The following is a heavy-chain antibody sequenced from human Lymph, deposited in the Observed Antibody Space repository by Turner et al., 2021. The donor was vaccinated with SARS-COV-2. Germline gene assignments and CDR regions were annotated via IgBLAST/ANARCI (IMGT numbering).Heavy chain of an antibody. CDR3: ARYASGGYFYYGMDV. D-gene: IGHD3-10*01. CDR1: GFTFSTYA. J-gene: IGHJ6*02. Sequence: QVQLVESGGGVVQPGRSLRLACAAPGFTFSTYARYWVRQAPGKGLEWVAVISYDGSNKYYADSVKGRFTISRDNSKNTLYLQMNSLRAEDTAVYYCARYASGGYFYYGMDVWGQGTTVTVSS. V-gene: IGHV3-30*04. CDR2: ISYDGSNK.